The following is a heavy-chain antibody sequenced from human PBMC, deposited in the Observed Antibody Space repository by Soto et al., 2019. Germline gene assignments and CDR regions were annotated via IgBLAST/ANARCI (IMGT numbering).Heavy chain of an antibody. CDR3: ARDARQSFWSGYGFCSY. J-gene: IGHJ4*02. D-gene: IGHD3-3*01. CDR2: MNPNSGNT. Sequence: ASVKVSCKASGYTFTSYDINWVRQATGQGLEWMGWMNPNSGNTGYAQKFQGRVTMTTDTSTSTAYMELRSLRSDDTAVYYCARDARQSFWSGYGFCSYWGQGTLVTVSS. CDR1: GYTFTSYD. V-gene: IGHV1-8*01.